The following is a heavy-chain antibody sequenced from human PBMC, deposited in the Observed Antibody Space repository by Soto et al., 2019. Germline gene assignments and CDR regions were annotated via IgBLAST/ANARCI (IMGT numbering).Heavy chain of an antibody. CDR3: AKDIREYSSGWTYFDY. Sequence: EVQLVESGGVLVQPGRSLKLSCAASGFTFHDYAMHWVRQGQGKGLEWVSGITWNSGSIDYADSVKGRFTISRDNAKNSLYLQMNSLRPEDTALYYCAKDIREYSSGWTYFDYWGHGTLVTVSS. D-gene: IGHD6-19*01. V-gene: IGHV3-9*01. CDR2: ITWNSGSI. CDR1: GFTFHDYA. J-gene: IGHJ4*01.